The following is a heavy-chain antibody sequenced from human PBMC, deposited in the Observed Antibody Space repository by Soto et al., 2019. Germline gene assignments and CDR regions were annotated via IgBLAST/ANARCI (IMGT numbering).Heavy chain of an antibody. Sequence: QVHLVQSGAEVKKPGASVKVSCKGSGYDFTIYGITWVRQAPGQGLEWMAWISAHNGNTDYAQKLQGRVTVTRDTSTSTAYMELRSLRSDDTAMYYCARGRYGDYWGQGALVTVSS. D-gene: IGHD1-1*01. J-gene: IGHJ4*02. CDR3: ARGRYGDY. CDR1: GYDFTIYG. CDR2: ISAHNGNT. V-gene: IGHV1-18*01.